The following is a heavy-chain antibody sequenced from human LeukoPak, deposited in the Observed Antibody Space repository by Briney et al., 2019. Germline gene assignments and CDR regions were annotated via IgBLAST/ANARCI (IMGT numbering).Heavy chain of an antibody. CDR1: GFTFSSYA. CDR3: AKVLDSSRYWYFDL. J-gene: IGHJ2*01. D-gene: IGHD6-6*01. V-gene: IGHV3-23*01. CDR2: ISGSGST. Sequence: AGGSLRLSCAASGFTFSSYAMSWVRQAPGKGLEWVSAISGSGSTYYADSVKGRFTISRDNSKNTLYLQMNSLRAEDTAVYYCAKVLDSSRYWYFDLWGRGTLVTVSS.